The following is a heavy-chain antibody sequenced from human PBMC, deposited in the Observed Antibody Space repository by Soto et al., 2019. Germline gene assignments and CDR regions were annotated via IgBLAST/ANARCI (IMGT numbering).Heavy chain of an antibody. CDR1: GYTFTGYY. D-gene: IGHD3-10*01. CDR3: ARSPGGSGTYEGGHFDL. CDR2: INPNSGGT. J-gene: IGHJ2*01. Sequence: VQLVQSGAEVKKPGASVKVSCKASGYTFTGYYMHWVRQAPGQGLEWMGWINPNSGGTNYAQKFQGWVTMTRDTSISTAYMELSRLRSDDTAVYYCARSPGGSGTYEGGHFDLWGRGTLVTVSS. V-gene: IGHV1-2*04.